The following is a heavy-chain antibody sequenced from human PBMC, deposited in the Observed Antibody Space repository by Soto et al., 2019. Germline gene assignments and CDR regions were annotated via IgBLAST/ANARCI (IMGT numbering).Heavy chain of an antibody. CDR3: ARVVLERRLLAP. D-gene: IGHD1-1*01. J-gene: IGHJ5*02. CDR1: DFSLTNARMG. Sequence: SGPTLVNPTETLTLTCIVSDFSLTNARMGVSWIRQPPGKGLEWIGYIYYSGSTYYNPSLKSRVTISVDTSKNQFSLKLSSVTAADTAVYYCARVVLERRLLAPCAQGTLVTVSS. V-gene: IGHV4-30-4*01. CDR2: IYYSGST.